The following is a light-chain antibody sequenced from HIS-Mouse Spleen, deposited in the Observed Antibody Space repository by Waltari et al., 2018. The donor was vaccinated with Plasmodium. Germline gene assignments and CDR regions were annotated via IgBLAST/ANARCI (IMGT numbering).Light chain of an antibody. CDR1: PMVSSN. CDR2: GAS. V-gene: IGKV3-15*01. J-gene: IGKJ3*01. CDR3: QQYNNWSFT. Sequence: EIVMTQSPATLSVSPGARATLSCRASPMVSSNLAWYQQNPGQATRLLIYGASTRATGIPARFSGSGSGTEFTLTISSLQSEDFAVYYCQQYNNWSFTFGPGTKVDIK.